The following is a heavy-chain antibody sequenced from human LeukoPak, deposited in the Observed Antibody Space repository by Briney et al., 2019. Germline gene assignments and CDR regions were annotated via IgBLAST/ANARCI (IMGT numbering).Heavy chain of an antibody. V-gene: IGHV3-73*01. CDR1: GFTFNASA. D-gene: IGHD6-6*01. CDR3: ARDSSSEGPLDY. Sequence: PGGSLKLSCAASGFTFNASAVHWVRQASGKGLEWIGRTRSKANNYATAYAGSLKGRFTVSRDDSRNTAYLQMNSLKTEDSAVYFCARDSSSEGPLDYWGQGTLVAVSS. CDR2: TRSKANNYAT. J-gene: IGHJ4*02.